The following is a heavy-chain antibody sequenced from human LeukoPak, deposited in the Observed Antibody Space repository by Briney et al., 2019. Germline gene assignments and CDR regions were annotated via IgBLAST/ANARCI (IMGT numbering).Heavy chain of an antibody. CDR3: ARALTYYDFWSGRTGDYYYGMDV. D-gene: IGHD3-3*01. CDR1: GGSISSYY. V-gene: IGHV4-59*01. J-gene: IGHJ6*02. CDR2: IYYSGST. Sequence: SETLSLTCTVSGGSISSYYWSWIRQPPGKGLEWIGYIYYSGSTNYNPSLKSRVTIPVDTSKNQFSLKLSSVTAADTAVYYCARALTYYDFWSGRTGDYYYGMDVWGQGTTVTVSS.